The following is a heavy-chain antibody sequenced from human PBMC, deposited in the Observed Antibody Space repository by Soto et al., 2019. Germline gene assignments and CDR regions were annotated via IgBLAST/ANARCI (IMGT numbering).Heavy chain of an antibody. D-gene: IGHD2-2*01. CDR1: GFAFNNYG. V-gene: IGHV3-21*01. J-gene: IGHJ4*02. CDR2: ISKSDYT. Sequence: GGSLRLSCTVSGFAFNNYGINWLRQAPGKGLEWVSSISKSDYTYYSDSVKGRFTISRDNAKNSVSLQMNTLRVEDTAVYSCAREDSIIIPAVSDFWGQGTLVTVSS. CDR3: AREDSIIIPAVSDF.